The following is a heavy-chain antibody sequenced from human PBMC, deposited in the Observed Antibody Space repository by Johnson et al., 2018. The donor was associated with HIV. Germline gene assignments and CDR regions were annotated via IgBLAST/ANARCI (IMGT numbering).Heavy chain of an antibody. CDR2: ISHDGSNK. V-gene: IGHV3-30*18. CDR3: AKDFGIVVVKSAFDI. J-gene: IGHJ3*02. Sequence: QEQLVETGGGVVQPGRSLRLSCAASGFTYSSYGMHWVRQAPGKGLEWVPVISHDGSNKYYPDSVMGCFTISRDNSKNTLSLQMNSLRAEDTAVYYCAKDFGIVVVKSAFDIWGQGTMVTVSS. D-gene: IGHD3-22*01. CDR1: GFTYSSYG.